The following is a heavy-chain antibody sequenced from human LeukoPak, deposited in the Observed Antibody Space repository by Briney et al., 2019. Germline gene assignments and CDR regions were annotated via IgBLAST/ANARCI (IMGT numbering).Heavy chain of an antibody. D-gene: IGHD6-19*01. J-gene: IGHJ4*02. CDR2: IRSDGSNK. Sequence: PGGSLRLSCAASGFTFSSYGMHWVRQAPGKGLEWVAFIRSDGSNKYYADYVKGRFTISRDNSKLYLQMNSLRAEDTAVYYCASGSSGWYGPFDYWGQGTLVTVSS. V-gene: IGHV3-30*02. CDR1: GFTFSSYG. CDR3: ASGSSGWYGPFDY.